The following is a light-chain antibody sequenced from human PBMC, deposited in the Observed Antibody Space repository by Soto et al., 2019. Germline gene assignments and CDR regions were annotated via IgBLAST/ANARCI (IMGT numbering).Light chain of an antibody. CDR1: QTISSW. CDR2: DAF. J-gene: IGKJ1*01. Sequence: DIQMTQSPSTLSGSVGDRVTITCRASQTISSWLAWYQQKPGQAPKLLIYDAFSLESGVPSRFSGSGSGTEFTLTISSLQPDDFATYYCQQYNSYSWTFGQGTKVDI. V-gene: IGKV1-5*01. CDR3: QQYNSYSWT.